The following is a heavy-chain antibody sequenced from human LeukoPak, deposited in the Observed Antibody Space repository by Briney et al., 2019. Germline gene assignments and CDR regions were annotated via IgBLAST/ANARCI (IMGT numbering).Heavy chain of an antibody. D-gene: IGHD6-19*01. V-gene: IGHV1-2*06. J-gene: IGHJ4*02. CDR2: INPYSGGT. Sequence: ASVKVSCKASGYTFTDYFMHWVRQAPGQGLEWMGRINPYSGGTNYAQKFQGRVTMTRDTSISTAYMELSRLKSDDTAVYYCARDYSSGWYVYWGQGTLVPVPS. CDR1: GYTFTDYF. CDR3: ARDYSSGWYVY.